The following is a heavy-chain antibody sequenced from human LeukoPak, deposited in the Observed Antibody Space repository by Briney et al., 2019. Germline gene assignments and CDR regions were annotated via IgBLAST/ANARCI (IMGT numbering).Heavy chain of an antibody. V-gene: IGHV1-46*03. D-gene: IGHD2-15*01. CDR1: RYTFTSYY. J-gene: IGHJ4*01. Sequence: ASVKVSCKASRYTFTSYYMHWVRQAPGQGLEWMGIINPSVGSTSYAQKFQGRVTMTRDTSTSTVYMELSSLRSEDTAVYYCTRDQDIVVVVAATEGGFDYWGHGTLFTVSS. CDR2: INPSVGST. CDR3: TRDQDIVVVVAATEGGFDY.